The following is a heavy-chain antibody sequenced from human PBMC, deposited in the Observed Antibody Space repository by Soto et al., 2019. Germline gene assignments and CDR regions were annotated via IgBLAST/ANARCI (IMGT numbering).Heavy chain of an antibody. CDR3: ARVPLLRFLEWLPWYGMDV. D-gene: IGHD3-3*01. J-gene: IGHJ6*02. Sequence: ASVKVSCKASGYTFTSYAMHWVLQAPGQMLEWMGWINAGNGNTKYSQKFQGRVTITRDTSASTAYMELSSLRSEDTAVYYCARVPLLRFLEWLPWYGMDVWGQGTTVTVSS. CDR1: GYTFTSYA. CDR2: INAGNGNT. V-gene: IGHV1-3*01.